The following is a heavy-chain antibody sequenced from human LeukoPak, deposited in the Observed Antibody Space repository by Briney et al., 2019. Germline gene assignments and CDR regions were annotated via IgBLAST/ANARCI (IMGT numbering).Heavy chain of an antibody. CDR1: GFTVSSNY. CDR2: IYSGGST. Sequence: GGSLRLSCAASGFTVSSNYMSWVRQAPGKGLEWVSVIYSGGSTYYADSVKGRFTISRDNSKNTLYLQMNSLRAEDTAVYYCAKTIRRRTYYYDSSGYSYWGQGTLVTVSS. V-gene: IGHV3-53*01. D-gene: IGHD3-22*01. CDR3: AKTIRRRTYYYDSSGYSY. J-gene: IGHJ4*02.